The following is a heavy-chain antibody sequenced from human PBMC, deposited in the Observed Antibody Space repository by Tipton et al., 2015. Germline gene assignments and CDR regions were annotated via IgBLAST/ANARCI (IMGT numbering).Heavy chain of an antibody. D-gene: IGHD6-13*01. Sequence: TLSLTCTVSGGSIRSYYWSWIRQPPGKGLEWIGYIYYSGSTNYNPSLKSRVTISVDTSKNEVSLMLNSVTAADTAVYFCARDHSSWWDWGQGTLVTVSS. V-gene: IGHV4-59*12. CDR3: ARDHSSWWD. CDR2: IYYSGST. J-gene: IGHJ4*02. CDR1: GGSIRSYY.